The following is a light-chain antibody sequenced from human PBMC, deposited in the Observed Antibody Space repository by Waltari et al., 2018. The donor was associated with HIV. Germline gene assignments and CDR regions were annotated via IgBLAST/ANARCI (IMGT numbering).Light chain of an antibody. CDR2: DVT. CDR3: CSFSPNGASWV. CDR1: SSDIGTYDL. Sequence: QSALTQPASVSGSPGQSITVSCTGTSSDIGTYDLVSWYQQKPGNAPKLIIHDVTARPSGVSSRVSGSKSGNTAFLTISGLQVEDESLYFCCSFSPNGASWVFGGWTKVTVL. J-gene: IGLJ3*02. V-gene: IGLV2-23*02.